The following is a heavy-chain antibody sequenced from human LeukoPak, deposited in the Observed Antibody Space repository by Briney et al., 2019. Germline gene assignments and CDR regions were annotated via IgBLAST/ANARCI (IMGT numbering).Heavy chain of an antibody. CDR3: ARKNKGYCSGGSCYGLHSSGLDY. D-gene: IGHD2-15*01. V-gene: IGHV4-34*01. CDR2: INHSGST. CDR1: GGSFSGYY. J-gene: IGHJ4*02. Sequence: PSQTLSLTCAVYGGSFSGYYWSWIRQPPGKGLEWIGEINHSGSTNYNPSLKSRVTISVDTSKNQFSLKLSSVTAADTAVYYCARKNKGYCSGGSCYGLHSSGLDYWGQGTLVTVSS.